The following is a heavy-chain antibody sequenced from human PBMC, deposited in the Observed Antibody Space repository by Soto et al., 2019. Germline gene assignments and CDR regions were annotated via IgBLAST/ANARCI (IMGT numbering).Heavy chain of an antibody. Sequence: ASVKVSCKASGYTFTGYYMHWVRQAPGQGLEWMGWINPNSGGTNYAQKFQGRVTMTRDTSISTAYMELSRLRSDDTAVYYCERGGEVEARRNYYYYYGMDVWVQGTPVTVSS. CDR1: GYTFTGYY. CDR2: INPNSGGT. J-gene: IGHJ6*02. D-gene: IGHD6-6*01. CDR3: ERGGEVEARRNYYYYYGMDV. V-gene: IGHV1-2*02.